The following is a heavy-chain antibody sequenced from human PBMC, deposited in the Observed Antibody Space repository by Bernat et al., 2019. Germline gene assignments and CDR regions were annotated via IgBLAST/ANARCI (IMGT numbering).Heavy chain of an antibody. CDR3: ARGYDILTTQYDY. V-gene: IGHV3-64*01. CDR1: GFTFSSYA. D-gene: IGHD3-9*01. Sequence: EVQLVESGGGLVQPGGSLRLSCAASGFTFSSYAMHWVRQAPGKGLEYVSAISSNGGSTYYANSVKGRFTISRDNSKNTLYLQMGSLRAEDMAVYYCARGYDILTTQYDYWGQGTLVTVSS. J-gene: IGHJ4*02. CDR2: ISSNGGST.